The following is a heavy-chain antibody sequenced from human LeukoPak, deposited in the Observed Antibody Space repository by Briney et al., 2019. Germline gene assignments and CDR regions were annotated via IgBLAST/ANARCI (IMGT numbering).Heavy chain of an antibody. CDR2: IYVIGTN. CDR3: ATHDYDSSGYYYENDY. Sequence: PSETLSLTCSISGGSISSRNHYWGWVRQPPGNRLEWIGSIYVIGTNYYNPSLKSRVTLSVDTSKNQFSLKLSSVTAADTAVYYCATHDYDSSGYYYENDYWGQGTLVTVSS. J-gene: IGHJ4*02. CDR1: GGSISSRNHY. D-gene: IGHD3-22*01. V-gene: IGHV4-39*01.